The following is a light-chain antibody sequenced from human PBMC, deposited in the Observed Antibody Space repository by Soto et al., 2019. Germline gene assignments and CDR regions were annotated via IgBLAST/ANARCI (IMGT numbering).Light chain of an antibody. Sequence: QSALPQPASVSGSPGQSITISCTGTSSDVGGYNYVSWYQHHPGKAPRLMIYEVSNRPSGVSNRFSGSKSGDMASLTISGLQAEDEADYYCGSYKTSNIYVFGTGTKLTVL. V-gene: IGLV2-14*01. CDR1: SSDVGGYNY. J-gene: IGLJ1*01. CDR2: EVS. CDR3: GSYKTSNIYV.